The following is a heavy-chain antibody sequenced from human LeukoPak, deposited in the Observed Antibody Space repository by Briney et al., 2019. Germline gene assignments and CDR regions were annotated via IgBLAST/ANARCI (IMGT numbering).Heavy chain of an antibody. D-gene: IGHD5-18*01. V-gene: IGHV1-69*05. Sequence: SVKVSCKASGGTFSSYAISWVRQAPGQGLEWMGGIIPIFGTANYAQKFQGRVTITTDESTSTAYMELSSLRSEDTAVYYCASVLGYSYGSNWLDPWGQGTLVTVSS. J-gene: IGHJ5*02. CDR2: IIPIFGTA. CDR1: GGTFSSYA. CDR3: ASVLGYSYGSNWLDP.